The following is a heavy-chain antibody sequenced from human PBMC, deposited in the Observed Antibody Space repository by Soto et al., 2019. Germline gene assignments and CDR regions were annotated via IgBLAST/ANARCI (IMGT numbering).Heavy chain of an antibody. CDR1: GFTFSTYC. Sequence: GSLRLSCAASGFTFSTYCMHWFRQAPGKGLEWVAVILSDGTSKNYADSVKGRFTISRDNSKNTLYIQMNSLRAEDTAVYYCARADSSGWLFDYWGQGTLVTVSS. D-gene: IGHD6-19*01. CDR2: ILSDGTSK. J-gene: IGHJ4*02. CDR3: ARADSSGWLFDY. V-gene: IGHV3-33*01.